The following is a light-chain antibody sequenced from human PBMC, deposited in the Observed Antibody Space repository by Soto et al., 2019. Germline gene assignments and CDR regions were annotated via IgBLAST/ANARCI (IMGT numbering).Light chain of an antibody. CDR2: GNS. CDR1: SSNIGAGYD. Sequence: QSVLTQPPSVSGDPGQRVTISCTGSSSNIGAGYDVHWYQQLPGTAPKLLIYGNSNRPSGVPDRFSGSKSGTSASLAITGLQAEDEADYYCRSYDSSLSGYVFGTGTKLTVL. J-gene: IGLJ1*01. V-gene: IGLV1-40*01. CDR3: RSYDSSLSGYV.